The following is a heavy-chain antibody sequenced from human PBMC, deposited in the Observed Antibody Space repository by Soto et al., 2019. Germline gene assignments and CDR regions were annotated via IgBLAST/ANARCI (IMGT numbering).Heavy chain of an antibody. CDR2: IYYSGST. J-gene: IGHJ6*02. V-gene: IGHV4-61*01. CDR1: GGSVSSGSYY. D-gene: IGHD2-21*02. Sequence: QVQLQESGPGLVKPSETLSLTCTVSGGSVSSGSYYWSWIRQPPGKGLEWIGYIYYSGSTNYNPSRKSRCAVSGYTSRNQVSLTLSSVAAAATAVYYCARDPRRTDCPHHLYYYYGMDVWGRGTTVTVSS. CDR3: ARDPRRTDCPHHLYYYYGMDV.